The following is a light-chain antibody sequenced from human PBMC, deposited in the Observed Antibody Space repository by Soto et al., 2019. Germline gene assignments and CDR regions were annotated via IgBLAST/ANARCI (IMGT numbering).Light chain of an antibody. CDR3: SSYTTSSTPYV. CDR1: SSDVGGYNY. Sequence: QSALTQPASVSGSPGQSITISCTGTSSDVGGYNYVSWYQQHPGKAPKLMIYEVSNRPSGDSNRFSSSKSGNTASLTISGLQAEDEADYYCSSYTTSSTPYVFGTGTKFTVL. J-gene: IGLJ1*01. V-gene: IGLV2-14*01. CDR2: EVS.